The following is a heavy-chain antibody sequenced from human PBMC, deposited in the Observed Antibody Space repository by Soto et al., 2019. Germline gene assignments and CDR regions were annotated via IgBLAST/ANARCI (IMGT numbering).Heavy chain of an antibody. J-gene: IGHJ5*02. CDR3: ARYISYDILRGYPGVSAP. CDR2: INAGNGNT. CDR1: GYTFTSYA. Sequence: GASVKVSCKASGYTFTSYAMHWVRQAPGQRLEWMGWINAGNGNTKYSQKFQGRVTITRDTSASTAYMELSSLRSEDTAVYYCARYISYDILRGYPGVSAPGGKGTWVTVTS. V-gene: IGHV1-3*01. D-gene: IGHD3-9*01.